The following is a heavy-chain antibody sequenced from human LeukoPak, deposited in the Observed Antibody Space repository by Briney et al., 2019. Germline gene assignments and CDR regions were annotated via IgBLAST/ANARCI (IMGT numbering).Heavy chain of an antibody. CDR1: GGTFSSYA. J-gene: IGHJ4*02. Sequence: SVKISCKASGGTFSSYAISWVRQAPGQGLEWMGGIIPIFGTANYAQKFQGRVTITADESTSTAYMELSSLRSEDTAVYYCARGGRERGVVPAAIAYWGQGTLVTVSS. CDR2: IIPIFGTA. D-gene: IGHD2-2*02. CDR3: ARGGRERGVVPAAIAY. V-gene: IGHV1-69*13.